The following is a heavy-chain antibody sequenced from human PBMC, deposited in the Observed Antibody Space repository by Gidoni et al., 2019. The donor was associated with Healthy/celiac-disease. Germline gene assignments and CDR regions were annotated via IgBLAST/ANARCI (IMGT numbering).Heavy chain of an antibody. CDR1: GFTFDDYA. V-gene: IGHV3-9*01. Sequence: EVQLVESGGGLVQPGRSLRLSCAASGFTFDDYAMHWVRQAPGKGLEWVSVISWNSGGIGYADSVKGRFTISRDNAKNSLYLQMNSLRAEDTALYYCAKWTDTAFDYWGQGTLVTVSS. CDR3: AKWTDTAFDY. CDR2: ISWNSGGI. J-gene: IGHJ4*02. D-gene: IGHD5-18*01.